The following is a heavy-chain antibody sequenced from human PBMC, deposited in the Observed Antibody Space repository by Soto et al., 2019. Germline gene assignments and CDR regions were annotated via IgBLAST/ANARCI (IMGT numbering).Heavy chain of an antibody. CDR1: GGSFSGYY. CDR3: ARGNEVKRPLWFGESFSRREYYFDY. J-gene: IGHJ4*02. V-gene: IGHV4-34*01. Sequence: PSETLSLTCAVYGGSFSGYYWSWIRQPPGKGLEWIGEINHSGSTNYNPSLKSRVTISVDTSKNQFSLKLSSVTAADTAVYYCARGNEVKRPLWFGESFSRREYYFDYWGQGTLVTVSS. CDR2: INHSGST. D-gene: IGHD3-10*01.